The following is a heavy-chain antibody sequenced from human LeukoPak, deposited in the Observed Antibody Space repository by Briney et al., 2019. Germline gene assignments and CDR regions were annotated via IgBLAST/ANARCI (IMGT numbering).Heavy chain of an antibody. CDR2: IYYSGST. D-gene: IGHD3-10*01. J-gene: IGHJ5*02. CDR1: GGSINSYY. V-gene: IGHV4-59*01. Sequence: SETLSLTCTVSGGSINSYYWSWIRQPPGKGLEWIGYIYYSGSTNYNPSLKSRVTISVDTSKNQFSLKLSSVTAADTAVYYCARDNRWFGEYGFDPWGQGTLVTVSS. CDR3: ARDNRWFGEYGFDP.